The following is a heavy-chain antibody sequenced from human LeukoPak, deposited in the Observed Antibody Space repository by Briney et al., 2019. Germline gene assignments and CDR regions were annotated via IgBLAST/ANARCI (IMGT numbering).Heavy chain of an antibody. CDR2: IYYSGST. J-gene: IGHJ3*02. Sequence: SETLSLTCTVSGGSISSSSYYWGWIRQPPGKGLEWIGYIYYSGSTNYNPSLKSRVTISVDTSKNQFSLKLSSVTAADTAVYYCARQDSGYVPGAFDIWGQGTMVTVSS. CDR1: GGSISSSSYY. CDR3: ARQDSGYVPGAFDI. V-gene: IGHV4-61*05. D-gene: IGHD5-12*01.